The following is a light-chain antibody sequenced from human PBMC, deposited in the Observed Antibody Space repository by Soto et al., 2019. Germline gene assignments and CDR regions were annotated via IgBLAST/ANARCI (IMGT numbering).Light chain of an antibody. Sequence: DIQMTQSPSTLSASVGDRVTITCRASQNIISWLAWYQQKPGKAPKLLTYKASSLESGVPSRFSGSGSGTEFTLTINSLQPDDFATYYCHQYISFPHTFGPGTKLEIK. V-gene: IGKV1-5*03. CDR3: HQYISFPHT. J-gene: IGKJ2*01. CDR1: QNIISW. CDR2: KAS.